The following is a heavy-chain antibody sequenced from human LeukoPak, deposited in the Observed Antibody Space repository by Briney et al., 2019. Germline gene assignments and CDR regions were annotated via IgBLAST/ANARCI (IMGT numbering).Heavy chain of an antibody. CDR3: AKYSSSWYQHDMDV. D-gene: IGHD6-13*01. V-gene: IGHV3-23*01. CDR1: GFTFSSYG. CDR2: ISGSGDSS. J-gene: IGHJ6*03. Sequence: GGSLRLSCAASGFTFSSYGMSWVRQAPGKGLEWVSAISGSGDSSYYADSVKGRFTISRDNSKNMLYLQMNSLRAEDTAIYYCAKYSSSWYQHDMDVWGKGTTVTISS.